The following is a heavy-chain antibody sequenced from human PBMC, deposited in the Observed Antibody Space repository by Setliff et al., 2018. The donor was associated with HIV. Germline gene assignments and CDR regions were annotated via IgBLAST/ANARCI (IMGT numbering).Heavy chain of an antibody. D-gene: IGHD3-22*01. J-gene: IGHJ1*01. CDR2: IIPIFDRT. CDR3: ARDPFPSTNYYDSSAYPFAEYFHH. V-gene: IGHV1-69*13. Sequence: SVKVSCKISGGTLSSHALSWVRQAPGQGLGWMGGIIPIFDRTNYAQKFQGRVTITADESTSTAYMELSSLRSEDTAVYYCARDPFPSTNYYDSSAYPFAEYFHHWGQGTLVTVPQ. CDR1: GGTLSSHA.